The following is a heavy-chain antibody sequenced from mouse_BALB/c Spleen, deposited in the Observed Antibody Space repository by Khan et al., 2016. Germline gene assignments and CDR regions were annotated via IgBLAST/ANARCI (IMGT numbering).Heavy chain of an antibody. CDR2: IWAGGGT. Sequence: QVQLKESGPGLVAPSQSLSITCTVSGFSLTRYGVHWVRQPPGKGLEWLGVIWAGGGTDYNSALMSRLRISKDNSKSQVFLKMNSLQTDDAAMYXCARDPEFITSSTGTMDYWGQGTSVTVSS. CDR3: ARDPEFITSSTGTMDY. D-gene: IGHD1-2*01. J-gene: IGHJ4*01. V-gene: IGHV2-9*02. CDR1: GFSLTRYG.